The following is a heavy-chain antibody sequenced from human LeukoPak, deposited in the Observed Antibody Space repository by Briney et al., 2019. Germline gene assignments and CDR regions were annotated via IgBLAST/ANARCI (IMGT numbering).Heavy chain of an antibody. V-gene: IGHV4-4*02. CDR2: IYHSGST. J-gene: IGHJ4*02. CDR3: ARDYYYDSDGGYYFDY. Sequence: NPSGTLSLTCAVSGGSISSSNWWSWVRQPPGKGLEWIGEIYHSGSTNYNPSLKSRVTISVDKSKNQFSLKLSSVTAADTAVYYCARDYYYDSDGGYYFDYWGQGTLVTVSS. CDR1: GGSISSSNW. D-gene: IGHD3-22*01.